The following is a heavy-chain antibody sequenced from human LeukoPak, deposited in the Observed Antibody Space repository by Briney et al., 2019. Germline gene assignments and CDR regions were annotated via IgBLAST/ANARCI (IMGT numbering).Heavy chain of an antibody. Sequence: GGFLRLSCAASGFTFSSYGMHWVRQAPGKGLEWVAVIWYDGSNKYYADSVKGRFTISRDNSKNTLYLQMNSLRAEDTAVYYCAVNSGSSPGESARIRSDDAFDIWGQGTMVTVSS. D-gene: IGHD1-26*01. CDR2: IWYDGSNK. V-gene: IGHV3-33*01. CDR1: GFTFSSYG. CDR3: AVNSGSSPGESARIRSDDAFDI. J-gene: IGHJ3*02.